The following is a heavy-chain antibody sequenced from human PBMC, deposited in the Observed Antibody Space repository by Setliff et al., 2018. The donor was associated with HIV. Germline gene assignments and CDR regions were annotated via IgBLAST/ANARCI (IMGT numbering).Heavy chain of an antibody. CDR1: GGSISSGSYY. D-gene: IGHD6-13*01. J-gene: IGHJ4*02. CDR2: IYTSGST. V-gene: IGHV4-61*02. Sequence: LSLTCTVSGGSISSGSYYWSWIRQPAGKGLEWIGRIYTSGSTNYNPSLKSRVTISVDTSKNQFSLKLSSVTAADTAVYYCAREYSSSWYRYFEYWGQGTLVTVSS. CDR3: AREYSSSWYRYFEY.